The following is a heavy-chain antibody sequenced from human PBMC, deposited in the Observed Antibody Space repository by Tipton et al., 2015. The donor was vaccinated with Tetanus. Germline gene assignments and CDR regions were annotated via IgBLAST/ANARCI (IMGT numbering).Heavy chain of an antibody. Sequence: TLSLTCSVSGASISSGGYYWSWVRQHPEKGLEWIGYVYYSGSNSYYNPSLKSRVTVSLDTSKNQFFLKLRSVTAADTAVYFCARDRGRESYGFWGYFDYWGQGRLVTVSS. CDR3: ARDRGRESYGFWGYFDY. V-gene: IGHV4-31*03. CDR2: VYYSGSNS. D-gene: IGHD3-16*02. CDR1: GASISSGGYY. J-gene: IGHJ4*02.